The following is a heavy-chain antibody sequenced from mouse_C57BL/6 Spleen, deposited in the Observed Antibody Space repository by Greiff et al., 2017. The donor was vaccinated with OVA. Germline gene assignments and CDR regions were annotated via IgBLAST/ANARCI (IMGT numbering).Heavy chain of an antibody. CDR1: GFSLTSYA. V-gene: IGHV2-9-1*01. CDR2: IWTGGGT. Sequence: VQLQQSGPGLVAPSQCLSITCTVSGFSLTSYAISWVRQPPGKGLEWLGVIWTGGGTNYNSALNSSLSISTDHTSSHVFLKMNSLQTADTARYYCSRRDSYGFYYRGHGTTLTVSS. J-gene: IGHJ2*01. CDR3: SRRDSYGFYY. D-gene: IGHD1-1*01.